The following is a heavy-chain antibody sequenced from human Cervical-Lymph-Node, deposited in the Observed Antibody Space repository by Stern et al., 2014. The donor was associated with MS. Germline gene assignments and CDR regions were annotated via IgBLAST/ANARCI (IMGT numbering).Heavy chain of an antibody. Sequence: EQLVQSGGGVVQPGRSLRLSCATSGFTFSSFAMPWVRQAPGKGLEWVAVISSDVSKENYADSVRGRFTISRDSSSRTLYLEMTSLRVEDTALYYCVPGSGAFDSWGQGTLVIVSS. CDR3: VPGSGAFDS. CDR2: ISSDVSKE. CDR1: GFTFSSFA. V-gene: IGHV3-30*03. D-gene: IGHD3-10*01. J-gene: IGHJ4*02.